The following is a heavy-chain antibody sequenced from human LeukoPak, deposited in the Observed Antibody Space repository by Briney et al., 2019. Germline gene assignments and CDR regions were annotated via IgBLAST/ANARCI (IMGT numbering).Heavy chain of an antibody. CDR2: ISGSGGST. CDR3: AKGIAAADFNWFDP. J-gene: IGHJ5*02. D-gene: IGHD6-13*01. Sequence: GGSLRLSCAASGFTFSSYAMSWFRQAPGKGLEWVSAISGSGGSTYYADSVKGRFTISRDNSKNTLYLQMNSLRAEDTAVYYCAKGIAAADFNWFDPWGQGTPVTVSS. CDR1: GFTFSSYA. V-gene: IGHV3-23*01.